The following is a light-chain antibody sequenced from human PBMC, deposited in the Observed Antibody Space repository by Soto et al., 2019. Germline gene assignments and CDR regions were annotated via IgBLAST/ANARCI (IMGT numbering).Light chain of an antibody. CDR1: QTVTRNY. V-gene: IGKV3-20*01. CDR2: GAS. Sequence: EMVWTQSPGTLSWSPGERATLSCRASQTVTRNYLAWHQQKPGQTPRLLVYGASSRATGIPDRFSGSGSGTDFTLTISRLEPEDFAVYYCQQHGSSPITFGQGTRLEIK. CDR3: QQHGSSPIT. J-gene: IGKJ5*01.